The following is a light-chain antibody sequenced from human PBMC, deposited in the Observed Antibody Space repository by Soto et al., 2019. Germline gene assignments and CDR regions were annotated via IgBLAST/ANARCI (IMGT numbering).Light chain of an antibody. CDR2: GAS. CDR3: QQYDRWPVT. Sequence: EIVMTQSPATLSVSPGERATFSCRASQSVTTNLAWYQHKPGQSPRLLISGASTGASGIPPRFSGSGSGTEFTLTIDRLQYADFAVYYCQQYDRWPVTFGGGTKVDIK. V-gene: IGKV3-15*01. J-gene: IGKJ4*01. CDR1: QSVTTN.